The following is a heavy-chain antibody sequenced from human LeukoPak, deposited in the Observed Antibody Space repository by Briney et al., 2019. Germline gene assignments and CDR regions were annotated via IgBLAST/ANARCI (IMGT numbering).Heavy chain of an antibody. D-gene: IGHD6-6*01. CDR2: IYYSGST. CDR3: ACHPIEYSSSVIFDY. Sequence: SETLSLTCTVSGGSISSSSYYWGWIRQPPGKGLEWIGSIYYSGSTYYNPSLKSRVTISVDTSKNQFSLKLSSVTAADTAVYYCACHPIEYSSSVIFDYWGQGTLVTVSS. J-gene: IGHJ4*02. V-gene: IGHV4-39*01. CDR1: GGSISSSSYY.